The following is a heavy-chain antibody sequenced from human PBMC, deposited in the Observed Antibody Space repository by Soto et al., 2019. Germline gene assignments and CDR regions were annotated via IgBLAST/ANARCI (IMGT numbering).Heavy chain of an antibody. V-gene: IGHV3-15*01. J-gene: IGHJ6*03. CDR1: GFTFSNAW. CDR2: IKSKTDGGTT. CDR3: TYYDFWSGDAYYMDV. Sequence: GGSLRLSCAASGFTFSNAWMSWVRQAPGKGLEWVGRIKSKTDGGTTDYAAPVKGRFTISRDDSKNTLYLQMNSLKTEDTAVYYCTYYDFWSGDAYYMDVWGKGTTVTVSS. D-gene: IGHD3-3*01.